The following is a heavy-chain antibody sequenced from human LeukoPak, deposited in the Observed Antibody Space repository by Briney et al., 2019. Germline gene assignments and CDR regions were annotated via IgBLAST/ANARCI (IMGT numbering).Heavy chain of an antibody. CDR1: GFSFSNYA. CDR2: ISGSGGST. CDR3: ARVLYSYGSFDY. V-gene: IGHV3-23*01. D-gene: IGHD5-18*01. J-gene: IGHJ4*02. Sequence: GGSLRLSCVPSGFSFSNYAMSWVRQAPGKGLEWVSSISGSGGSTHYVDSVKGRFTISRDNSKNTLYLQMNSLRAEDTAVYYCARVLYSYGSFDYWGQGTLVTVSS.